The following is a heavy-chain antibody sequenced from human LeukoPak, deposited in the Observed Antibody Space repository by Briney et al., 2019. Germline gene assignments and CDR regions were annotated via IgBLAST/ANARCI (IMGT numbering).Heavy chain of an antibody. CDR1: GGSISSSSYY. J-gene: IGHJ4*02. CDR2: IYYSGST. V-gene: IGHV4-39*07. CDR3: ARGSGSSGWYEWDY. D-gene: IGHD6-19*01. Sequence: SETLSLTCNVSGGSISSSSYYWGWIRQPPGKGLEWIGSIYYSGSTYHNPSLKSRVTISVDTSKNQFSLKLSSVTAADTAVYYCARGSGSSGWYEWDYWGQGTLVTVSS.